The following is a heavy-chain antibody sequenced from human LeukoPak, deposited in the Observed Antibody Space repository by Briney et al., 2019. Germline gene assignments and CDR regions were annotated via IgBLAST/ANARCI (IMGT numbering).Heavy chain of an antibody. Sequence: SEALSLTCTVSGGSISSYYWSWIRQPAGKGLEWIGRIYTSGSTNYNPSLKSRVTISVETSKNEFSLKLRSVTAADTAVYYCARVTGYRIEDYFDYWGQGTLVTVSS. CDR1: GGSISSYY. CDR3: ARVTGYRIEDYFDY. V-gene: IGHV4-4*07. CDR2: IYTSGST. J-gene: IGHJ4*02. D-gene: IGHD6-13*01.